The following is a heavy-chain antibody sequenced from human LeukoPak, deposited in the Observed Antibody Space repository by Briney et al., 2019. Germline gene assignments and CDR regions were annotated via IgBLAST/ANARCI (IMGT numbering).Heavy chain of an antibody. D-gene: IGHD3-16*01. CDR2: ISYDGSNK. J-gene: IGHJ3*02. CDR3: ARDLGFDI. V-gene: IGHV3-30-3*01. CDR1: GFTFSSYA. Sequence: GGSLRLSCAASGFTFSSYAMHWVRQAPGKGLEWVAVISYDGSNKYYADSVKGRFTISRDNSKNTLYLQMNSLRAEDTAVYYCARDLGFDIRGQGTMVTVSS.